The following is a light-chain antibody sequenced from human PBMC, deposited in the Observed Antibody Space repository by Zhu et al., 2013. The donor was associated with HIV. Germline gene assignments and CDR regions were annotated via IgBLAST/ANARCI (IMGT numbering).Light chain of an antibody. CDR2: GAS. V-gene: IGKV3-20*01. CDR1: QSVSSSY. J-gene: IGKJ2*04. CDR3: QQFNSDLCS. Sequence: EIVLTQSPGTLSLSPGERATLSCRASQSVSSSYLAWYQQKPGQAPRLLIYGASSRATGIPDRFSGSGSGTDFTLTISRLEPEDFATYYCQQFNSDLCSFGQGTKLEIK.